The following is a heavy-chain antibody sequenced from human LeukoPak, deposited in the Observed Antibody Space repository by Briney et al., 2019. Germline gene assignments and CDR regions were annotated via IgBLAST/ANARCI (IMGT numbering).Heavy chain of an antibody. Sequence: ASVKVSCKASGYTFTGYYMHWVRQAPGQGLEWMGWINPNSGSTNYAQNFQGRVTVTRDTSTATAYMELRWLTSDDTAVYYCARDLFTRKTLGNWDSRAFHIWGQGTMVTVSS. CDR2: INPNSGST. CDR1: GYTFTGYY. CDR3: ARDLFTRKTLGNWDSRAFHI. J-gene: IGHJ3*02. V-gene: IGHV1-2*02. D-gene: IGHD1-14*01.